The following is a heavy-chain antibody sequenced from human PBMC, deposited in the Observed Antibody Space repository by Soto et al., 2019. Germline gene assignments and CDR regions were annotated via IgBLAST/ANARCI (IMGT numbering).Heavy chain of an antibody. CDR2: IYYSGST. Sequence: PETLSLTCTVSGGSISSSSYYWGWIRQPPGKGLEWIGSIYYSGSTYYNPSLKSRVTISVDTSKNQFSLKLSSVTAADTAVYYCARGSAAAGIGGYYYYGMDVWGQGTTVTVSS. CDR1: GGSISSSSYY. CDR3: ARGSAAAGIGGYYYYGMDV. J-gene: IGHJ6*02. V-gene: IGHV4-39*01. D-gene: IGHD6-13*01.